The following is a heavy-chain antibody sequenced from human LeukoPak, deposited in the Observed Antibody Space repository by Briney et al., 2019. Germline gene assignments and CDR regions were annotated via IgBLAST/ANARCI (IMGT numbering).Heavy chain of an antibody. CDR1: GGSVSSGGYY. J-gene: IGHJ4*02. Sequence: PSETLSLTCTVSGGSVSSGGYYWSWIRQPPGKGLEWIGEINHSGSTNYNPSLKSRVTISVDTSKNQFSLKLSSMTAADTAVYYCARGSIWNYWGQGTLVTVSS. D-gene: IGHD3-3*01. V-gene: IGHV4-61*08. CDR3: ARGSIWNY. CDR2: INHSGST.